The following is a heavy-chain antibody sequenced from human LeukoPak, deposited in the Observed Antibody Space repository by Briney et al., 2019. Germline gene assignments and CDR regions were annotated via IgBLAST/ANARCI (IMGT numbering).Heavy chain of an antibody. CDR1: GFTFSSHA. CDR2: VTGDGDVT. Sequence: PGGSLRLSCAASGFTFSSHAMTWVRQAPGKGLEWVSTVTGDGDVTFYADSVKGRFTISRDNSKDTLSLQMHSLRAEDTAIYYCAKDGDKYHFYYYMDVGGKGTTVTVSS. V-gene: IGHV3-23*01. CDR3: AKDGDKYHFYYYMDV. J-gene: IGHJ6*03. D-gene: IGHD2-21*02.